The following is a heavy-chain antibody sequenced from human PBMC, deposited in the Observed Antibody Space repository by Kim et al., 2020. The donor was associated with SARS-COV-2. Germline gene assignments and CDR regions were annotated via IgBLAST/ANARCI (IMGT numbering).Heavy chain of an antibody. V-gene: IGHV4-59*13. CDR2: IYYSGST. J-gene: IGHJ5*02. D-gene: IGHD3-10*01. CDR3: ARGVVLWFGELPDQSYNWFDP. Sequence: SETLSLTCTVSGGSISSYYWSWIRQPPGKGLEWIGYIYYSGSTNYNPSLKSRVTISVDTSKNQFSLKLSSVTAADTAVFYCARGVVLWFGELPDQSYNWFDPWGQGTLVTVSS. CDR1: GGSISSYY.